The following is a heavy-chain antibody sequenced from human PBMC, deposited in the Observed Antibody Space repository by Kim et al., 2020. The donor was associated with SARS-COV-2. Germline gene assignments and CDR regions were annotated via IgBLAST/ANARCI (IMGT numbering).Heavy chain of an antibody. V-gene: IGHV2-26*01. CDR1: GFSLSNARMG. CDR2: IFSNDEK. D-gene: IGHD3-22*01. Sequence: SGPTLVNPTETLTLTYTVSGFSLSNARMGVSWIRQPPGKALEWLAHIFSNDEKSYSTSLKSRLTISKDTSKSQVVLTMTNMDPVDTATYYCARIRSHYYDSSGYWSGYAFDIWGQGTMVTVSS. CDR3: ARIRSHYYDSSGYWSGYAFDI. J-gene: IGHJ3*02.